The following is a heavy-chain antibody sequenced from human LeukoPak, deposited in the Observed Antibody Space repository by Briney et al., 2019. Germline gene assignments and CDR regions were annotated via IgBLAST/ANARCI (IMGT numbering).Heavy chain of an antibody. CDR1: GGSVSSGSYY. V-gene: IGHV4-61*01. Sequence: SGTLSLTCTVSGGSVSSGSYYWSWIRQPPGKGLEWIGYIYYSGSTNYNPSLKSRVTISVDTSKNQFSLKLSSVTAADTAVYYCARARITIFGVVIYYFDYWGQGTLVTVSS. J-gene: IGHJ4*02. D-gene: IGHD3-3*01. CDR3: ARARITIFGVVIYYFDY. CDR2: IYYSGST.